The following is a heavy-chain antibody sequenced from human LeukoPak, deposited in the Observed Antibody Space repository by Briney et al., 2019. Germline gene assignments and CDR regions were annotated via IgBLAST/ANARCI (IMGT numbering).Heavy chain of an antibody. J-gene: IGHJ4*02. Sequence: PGGSLRLSCAAPGFTFSSYSMNWVRQAPGKGLEWVSYISSSSSTIYYADSVKGRFTISRDNAKNSLYLQMNSLRAEDTAVYYCARRKALRFLGTKNPNSYFDYWGQGTLVTVSS. V-gene: IGHV3-48*01. CDR3: ARRKALRFLGTKNPNSYFDY. D-gene: IGHD3-3*01. CDR2: ISSSSSTI. CDR1: GFTFSSYS.